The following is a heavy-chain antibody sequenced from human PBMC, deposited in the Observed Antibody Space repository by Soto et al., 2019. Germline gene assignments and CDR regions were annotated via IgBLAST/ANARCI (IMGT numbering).Heavy chain of an antibody. V-gene: IGHV5-51*01. CDR1: GYSFTDYW. CDR3: ARALTGTIHPHYFDL. Sequence: ESLKISCRGSGYSFTDYWIGWVRHMPGKGLEWMGIIYPGDSDTRYSPSFQGQVTISADNSINTAYLQWSSLRASDTAMYYCARALTGTIHPHYFDLWGQGTLVPVSS. J-gene: IGHJ4*02. CDR2: IYPGDSDT. D-gene: IGHD1-1*01.